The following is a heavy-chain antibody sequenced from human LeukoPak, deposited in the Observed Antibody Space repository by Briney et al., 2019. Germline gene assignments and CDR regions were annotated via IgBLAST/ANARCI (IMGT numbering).Heavy chain of an antibody. Sequence: GGSLRLSCAASGFTFSDYYMSWIRQAPGRGLEWVSYISSSGSTIYYADSVKGRFTISRDNAKNSLYLQMNSLRAEDTAVYYCARTSYLYWYFDLWGRGILVTVSS. V-gene: IGHV3-11*01. J-gene: IGHJ2*01. CDR1: GFTFSDYY. CDR3: ARTSYLYWYFDL. CDR2: ISSSGSTI. D-gene: IGHD1-26*01.